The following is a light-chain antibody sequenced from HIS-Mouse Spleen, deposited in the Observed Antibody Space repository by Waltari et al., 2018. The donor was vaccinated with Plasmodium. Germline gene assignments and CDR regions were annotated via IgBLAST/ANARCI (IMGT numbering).Light chain of an antibody. J-gene: IGLJ2*01. V-gene: IGLV1-51*01. Sequence: QPVLTQPPSVSAAPGQKVTLSRSGSRSNIRTTYVSWYKQLPGTAPKLLMYDNNKRPSGIPDRFSGSKSGTSATLGITGRQTGDEADYYCGTWDSSLSAGVVFGGGTKLTVL. CDR3: GTWDSSLSAGVV. CDR1: RSNIRTTY. CDR2: DNN.